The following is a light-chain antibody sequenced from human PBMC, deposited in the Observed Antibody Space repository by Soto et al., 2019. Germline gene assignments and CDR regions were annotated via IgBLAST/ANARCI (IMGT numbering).Light chain of an antibody. CDR2: GAS. V-gene: IGKV3-20*01. CDR3: QQYGSSPFT. CDR1: QTVSSNN. Sequence: DIVLTQSPGTLSLSPGERATLSCRASQTVSSNNLAWYQQKRGQAPRLLIYGASSRAADIPDRFRGSGSGTDFTLIISSLAPEDFAVYYCQQYGSSPFTFGPGTAVDIK. J-gene: IGKJ3*01.